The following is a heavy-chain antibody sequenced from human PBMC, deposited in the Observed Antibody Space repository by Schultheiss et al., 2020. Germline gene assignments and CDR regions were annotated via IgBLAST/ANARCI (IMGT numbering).Heavy chain of an antibody. J-gene: IGHJ5*02. Sequence: SETLSLTCTVSGGSISSGGYYWSWIRQHPGKGLEWIGYIYYSGSTYYNPSLKSRVIISVDTSKNQFSLKLSSVTAADTAVYYCARARSGLGLNWFDPWGQGTLVTVSS. D-gene: IGHD3-16*01. CDR1: GGSISSGGYY. CDR3: ARARSGLGLNWFDP. CDR2: IYYSGST. V-gene: IGHV4-31*03.